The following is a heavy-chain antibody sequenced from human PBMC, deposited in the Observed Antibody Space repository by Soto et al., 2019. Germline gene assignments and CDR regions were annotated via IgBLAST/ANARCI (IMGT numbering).Heavy chain of an antibody. CDR1: GYNFIDYD. J-gene: IGHJ5*02. D-gene: IGHD6-19*01. CDR2: MTPNSGNT. Sequence: QVHLVQSGAEVKKPGASVKVSCKASGYNFIDYDINWVRQSTGQGLEWMGWMTPNSGNTGYAQKFQGRVAVTRDTSIGAAYMELSSLKSEDTAVYYWAKNPYGSGLFDPWGQGTLVTVSS. V-gene: IGHV1-8*01. CDR3: AKNPYGSGLFDP.